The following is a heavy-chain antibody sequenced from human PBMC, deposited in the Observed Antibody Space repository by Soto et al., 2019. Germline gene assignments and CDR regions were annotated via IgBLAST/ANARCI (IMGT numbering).Heavy chain of an antibody. D-gene: IGHD5-12*01. CDR1: GYTFTYLY. Sequence: SVKVSCKASGYTFTYLYLHWVRQAPGQALEWMGWITPFNGNTNYAQKFQDRVTITRDRSMSTAYMELSSLRSEDTAMYYCVVAVDAFDIWGQGTMVTVSS. V-gene: IGHV1-45*02. CDR3: VVAVDAFDI. CDR2: ITPFNGNT. J-gene: IGHJ3*02.